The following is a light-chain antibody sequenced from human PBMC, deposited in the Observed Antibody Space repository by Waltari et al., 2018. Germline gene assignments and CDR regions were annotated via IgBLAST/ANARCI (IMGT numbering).Light chain of an antibody. CDR2: VNSDGSH. V-gene: IGLV4-69*01. CDR3: QTGGHGTWV. CDR1: SGHSSNI. J-gene: IGLJ3*02. Sequence: QLVLTQSPSASASLGASVRLTCTLSSGHSSNIIAWHQQQPEKGPRYLMKVNSDGSHSKGDGVPVPFSGSGSGAERYLTISSVQSEDEADYYCQTGGHGTWVFGGGTKLTVL.